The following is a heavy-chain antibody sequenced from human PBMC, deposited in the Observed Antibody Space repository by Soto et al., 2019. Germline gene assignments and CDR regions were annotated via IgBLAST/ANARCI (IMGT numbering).Heavy chain of an antibody. D-gene: IGHD4-17*01. V-gene: IGHV4-34*01. J-gene: IGHJ6*03. CDR2: INHSGST. Sequence: SETLSLTCAVYGGSFSGYYWSWIRQPPGKGLEWIGEINHSGSTNYNPSLKSRVTISVDTSKNQFSLKLSSVTAADTAVYYCARGCTVTTKGYYYYMDVWGKGTTVTVSS. CDR1: GGSFSGYY. CDR3: ARGCTVTTKGYYYYMDV.